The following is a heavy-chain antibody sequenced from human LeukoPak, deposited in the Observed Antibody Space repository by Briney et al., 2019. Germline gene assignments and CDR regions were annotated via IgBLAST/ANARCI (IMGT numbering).Heavy chain of an antibody. V-gene: IGHV4-34*01. CDR3: AKSNGYGLVDI. CDR1: GGSFSGYY. J-gene: IGHJ3*02. D-gene: IGHD3-10*01. Sequence: PSGTLSLTCAVYGGSFSGYYWSWIRQPPGKGLEWIGEINHSGSTNYSPSLKSRVTISLDTSRNQFSLKLNSVTAADTAVYYCAKSNGYGLVDIWGQGTMVTVSS. CDR2: INHSGST.